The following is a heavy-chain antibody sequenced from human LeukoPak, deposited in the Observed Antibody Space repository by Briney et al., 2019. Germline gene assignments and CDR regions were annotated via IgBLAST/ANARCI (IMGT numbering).Heavy chain of an antibody. CDR1: GFAVSSNY. D-gene: IGHD3-3*01. V-gene: IGHV3-53*01. Sequence: GGSLRLSCAASGFAVSSNYMSWVRQAPGKGLEWVSIIFSGGGAYYADSVKGRFTISRDSSKNTLYLQMNSLRAEDTAVYYCARARGREEYFDPWGKGTTVTVSS. CDR2: IFSGGGA. CDR3: ARARGREEYFDP. J-gene: IGHJ6*04.